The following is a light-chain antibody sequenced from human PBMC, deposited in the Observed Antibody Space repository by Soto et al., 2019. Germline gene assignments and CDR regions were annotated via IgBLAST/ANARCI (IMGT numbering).Light chain of an antibody. Sequence: QSVLTQPPSASGTPGQRVTISCSGSSSNIGSNTVSWYQHLPGTAPKLLIYSNNQRPSGVPDRFSGSKPGTSASLAISGLQSEDEADYHCAAWDDSLNGYVFGSGTKV. CDR2: SNN. CDR3: AAWDDSLNGYV. J-gene: IGLJ1*01. V-gene: IGLV1-44*01. CDR1: SSNIGSNT.